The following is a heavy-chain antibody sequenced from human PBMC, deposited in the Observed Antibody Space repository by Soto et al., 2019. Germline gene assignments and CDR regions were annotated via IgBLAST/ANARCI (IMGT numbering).Heavy chain of an antibody. Sequence: QVQLVQSGAEVKKPGASVKVSCKASGYTFTSYGISWVRQAPGQGLEWMGWISAYNGNTKYAQKLQGRVTMATHTNTDKAKMELRGLRSADTAVYYCARDLGAQLVDYWGQGTLVTVSS. V-gene: IGHV1-18*01. D-gene: IGHD1-26*01. CDR3: ARDLGAQLVDY. J-gene: IGHJ4*02. CDR2: ISAYNGNT. CDR1: GYTFTSYG.